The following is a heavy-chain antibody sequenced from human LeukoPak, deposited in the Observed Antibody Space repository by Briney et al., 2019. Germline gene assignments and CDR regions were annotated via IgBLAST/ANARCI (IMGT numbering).Heavy chain of an antibody. V-gene: IGHV3-21*01. CDR2: ISSSSSYI. J-gene: IGHJ4*02. D-gene: IGHD6-19*01. CDR3: ARASLGYSSGLRGKSLVY. CDR1: GFTFSSYS. Sequence: GGSLRLSCAASGFTFSSYSMNWVRQAPGKGLEWVSSISSSSSYIYYADSVKSRFTISRDNAKNSLYLQMNSLRAEDTAVYYCARASLGYSSGLRGKSLVYWGQGTLVTVSS.